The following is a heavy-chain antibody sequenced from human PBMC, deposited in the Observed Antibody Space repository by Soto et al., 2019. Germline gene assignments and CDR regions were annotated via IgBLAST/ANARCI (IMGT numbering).Heavy chain of an antibody. CDR3: ARAAKRYFDY. CDR2: IIPIFGPA. Sequence: VQLVQSGAEVKKPGSSVKVSCKVSGGTFNTFAVSWVRQAPGQGLEWMGGIIPIFGPANYAQKFQCRVTITADKSTSTDYLELSSLTSEDTAVYYCARAAKRYFDYWGQGTLVTVSS. CDR1: GGTFNTFA. V-gene: IGHV1-69*06. J-gene: IGHJ4*02.